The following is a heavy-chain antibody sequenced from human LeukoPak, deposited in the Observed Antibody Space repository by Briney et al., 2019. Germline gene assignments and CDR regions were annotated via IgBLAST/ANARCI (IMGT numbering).Heavy chain of an antibody. V-gene: IGHV3-66*01. CDR1: GFSAGSKY. Sequence: GGSLRLSCAVSGFSAGSKYMTWVRQAPGKGLEWVSGLYSGETTYYADSVKGRFTISRDNSKNTVDLQMSSLRAEDTAVYYCARGRAGGSTTYGMDVWGQGTTVTVSS. J-gene: IGHJ6*02. CDR3: ARGRAGGSTTYGMDV. D-gene: IGHD5/OR15-5a*01. CDR2: LYSGETT.